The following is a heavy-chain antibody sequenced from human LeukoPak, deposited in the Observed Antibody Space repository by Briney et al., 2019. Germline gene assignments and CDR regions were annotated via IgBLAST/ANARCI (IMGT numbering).Heavy chain of an antibody. V-gene: IGHV5-51*01. CDR2: IYPGDSDT. Sequence: GESLKISCKGSGYSFTSYWIGWVRQMPGKGLEWMGIIYPGDSDTRYSPPFQGHVTISADKSISTAYLQWSSLKASDSAMYYCARLNSPYCSGGSCYYFDYWGQGTLLTVSS. CDR3: ARLNSPYCSGGSCYYFDY. CDR1: GYSFTSYW. D-gene: IGHD2-15*01. J-gene: IGHJ4*02.